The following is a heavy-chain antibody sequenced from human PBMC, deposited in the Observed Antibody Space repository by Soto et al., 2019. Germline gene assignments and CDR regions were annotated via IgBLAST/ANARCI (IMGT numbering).Heavy chain of an antibody. V-gene: IGHV3-15*05. D-gene: IGHD2-21*01. CDR3: VAGSPLEY. CDR1: GFIFRDAW. J-gene: IGHJ4*02. CDR2: VKSKSEGGTT. Sequence: PGGSLRLSCAASGFIFRDAWISWVRQAPGKGLEWIGRVKSKSEGGTTDYAALVKGRFTVSRDDSINTVSLQMDSLKMEDTAVYFCVAGSPLEYWGQGTLVTVSS.